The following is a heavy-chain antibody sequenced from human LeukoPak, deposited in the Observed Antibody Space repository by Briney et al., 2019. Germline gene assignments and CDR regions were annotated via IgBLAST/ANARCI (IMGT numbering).Heavy chain of an antibody. CDR2: ISYDVGKK. CDR1: GFTFSSYG. Sequence: PGGSLRLSCAASGFTFSSYGMHWVRQAPGKGLEWVAVISYDVGKKYYADSVNGRFTISRDNSKNTLYLQMNSLRAEDTAVYYCARDLYRYSSGWYVLDYWGQGTLVTVSS. J-gene: IGHJ4*02. V-gene: IGHV3-30*03. CDR3: ARDLYRYSSGWYVLDY. D-gene: IGHD6-19*01.